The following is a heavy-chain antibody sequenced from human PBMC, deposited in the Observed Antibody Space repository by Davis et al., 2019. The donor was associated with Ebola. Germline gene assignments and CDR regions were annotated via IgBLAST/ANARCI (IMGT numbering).Heavy chain of an antibody. D-gene: IGHD1-26*01. CDR3: AKGIISGSSGPY. J-gene: IGHJ4*02. CDR1: GFTFSSYA. CDR2: ISGSGDST. Sequence: PGGSLRLSCAASGFTFSSYALSWVRQAPGKGLEWVSAISGSGDSTYYADSVKGRFTISRDNSKNTLYLQMNSLRAEDTAVYYCAKGIISGSSGPYWGQGTLVTVSS. V-gene: IGHV3-23*01.